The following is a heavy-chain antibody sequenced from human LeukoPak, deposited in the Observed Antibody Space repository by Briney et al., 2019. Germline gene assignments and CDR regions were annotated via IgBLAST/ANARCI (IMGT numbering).Heavy chain of an antibody. Sequence: SQTLSLTCTVSGGSISSGGYYWSWIRQPAGKGLEWIGRIYTSGSTNYNPSLKSRVTISVDTSKNQFSLKLSSVTAADTAVYYCAGDSSSWYYLFDYWGQGTLVTVSS. CDR3: AGDSSSWYYLFDY. V-gene: IGHV4-61*02. D-gene: IGHD6-13*01. J-gene: IGHJ4*02. CDR2: IYTSGST. CDR1: GGSISSGGYY.